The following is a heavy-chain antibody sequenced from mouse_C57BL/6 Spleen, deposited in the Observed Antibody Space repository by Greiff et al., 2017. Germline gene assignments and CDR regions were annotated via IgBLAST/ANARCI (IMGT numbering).Heavy chain of an antibody. CDR1: GFTFSDYY. CDR2: ISNGGGST. Sequence: EVKLMESGGGLVQPGGSLKLSCAASGFTFSDYYMYWVRQTPEKRLEWVAYISNGGGSTYYPDTVKGRFTISRDNAKNTLYLQMSRLKSEDTAMXYCARHELGLFDYWGQGTTLTVSS. V-gene: IGHV5-12*01. CDR3: ARHELGLFDY. J-gene: IGHJ2*01. D-gene: IGHD4-1*01.